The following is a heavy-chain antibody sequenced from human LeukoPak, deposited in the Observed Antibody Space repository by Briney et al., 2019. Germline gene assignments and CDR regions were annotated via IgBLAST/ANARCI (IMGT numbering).Heavy chain of an antibody. D-gene: IGHD5-18*01. CDR1: GFTFSDYY. V-gene: IGHV3-11*01. Sequence: GGSLRLSCAASGFTFSDYYMNWIRQAPGKGLEWVSYISSSGSTIYYADSVKGRFTISRDNAKSSLYLQMNSLRAEDTAVYYCARSDTAMVTPLDYWGQGTLVTVSS. CDR3: ARSDTAMVTPLDY. J-gene: IGHJ4*02. CDR2: ISSSGSTI.